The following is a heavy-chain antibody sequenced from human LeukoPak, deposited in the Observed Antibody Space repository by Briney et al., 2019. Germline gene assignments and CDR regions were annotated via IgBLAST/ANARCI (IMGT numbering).Heavy chain of an antibody. CDR3: ARDPMVRGVRERFDP. D-gene: IGHD3-10*01. V-gene: IGHV1-18*01. J-gene: IGHJ5*02. CDR1: GYTFTSYG. Sequence: GASVKVSCKASGYTFTSYGISWVRQAPGQGLEWMGWISAYNGNTNYAQKLQGRVIMTTDTSTSTAYMELRRLRSDDTAVYYCARDPMVRGVRERFDPWGQGTLVTVSS. CDR2: ISAYNGNT.